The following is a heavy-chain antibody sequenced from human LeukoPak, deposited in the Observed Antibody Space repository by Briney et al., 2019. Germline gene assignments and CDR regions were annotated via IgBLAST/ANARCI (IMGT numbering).Heavy chain of an antibody. CDR3: ARANSLWYSSGWYAFDY. V-gene: IGHV1-69*05. CDR2: IIPIFGTA. Sequence: SVKVSCKASGGTFSSYAISWVRQAPGQGLEWMGGIIPIFGTADYAQKFQGRVTMTRNTSISTAYMELSSLRSEDTAVYYCARANSLWYSSGWYAFDYWGQGTLVTVSS. D-gene: IGHD6-19*01. J-gene: IGHJ4*02. CDR1: GGTFSSYA.